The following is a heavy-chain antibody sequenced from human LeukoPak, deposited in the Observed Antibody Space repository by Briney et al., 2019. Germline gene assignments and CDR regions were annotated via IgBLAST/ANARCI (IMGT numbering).Heavy chain of an antibody. D-gene: IGHD2-2*01. CDR1: GFTLNTYG. CDR3: AKDSVDIVVVPVSYYDY. J-gene: IGHJ4*02. V-gene: IGHV3-23*01. Sequence: GGSLRLSCAASGFTLNTYGMSWARQAPGKGLEWVSGISGSGGSTYSADSVKGRFTISRDNSKNTLYLQMNSLRAEDTAVYYCAKDSVDIVVVPVSYYDYWGQGTLVTVSS. CDR2: ISGSGGST.